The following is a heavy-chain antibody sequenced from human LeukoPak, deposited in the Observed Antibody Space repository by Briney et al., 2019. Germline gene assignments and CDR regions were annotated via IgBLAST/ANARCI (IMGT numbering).Heavy chain of an antibody. D-gene: IGHD2-15*01. CDR1: GLTFSSYW. Sequence: GGSLRLSCAASGLTFSSYWMSWVRQAPGKGLEWVANIKQDGSEKYYIDSVKGRFTISRDNAKNSLYLQMNSLRAEDTAVYYCARHRSGGSQDDAFDIWGQGTMVTVSS. J-gene: IGHJ3*02. CDR2: IKQDGSEK. CDR3: ARHRSGGSQDDAFDI. V-gene: IGHV3-7*01.